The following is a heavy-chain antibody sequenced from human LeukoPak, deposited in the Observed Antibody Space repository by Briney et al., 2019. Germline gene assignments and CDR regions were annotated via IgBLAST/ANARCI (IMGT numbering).Heavy chain of an antibody. CDR1: GMTFGDYS. J-gene: IGHJ6*03. V-gene: IGHV3-48*04. D-gene: IGHD5-24*01. Sequence: PGGSLRLSCEGFGMTFGDYSMNWVRQAPGKGLEWISFISSGGSTIYYAGSVKGRFTISRDNARNTLSLEMNSLRGDDTALYYCAGVDGTFSHNFYMDVWGKGSTVTVSS. CDR2: ISSGGSTI. CDR3: AGVDGTFSHNFYMDV.